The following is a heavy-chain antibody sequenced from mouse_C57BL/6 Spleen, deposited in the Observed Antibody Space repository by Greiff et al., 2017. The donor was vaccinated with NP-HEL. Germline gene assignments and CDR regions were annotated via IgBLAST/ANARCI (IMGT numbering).Heavy chain of an antibody. J-gene: IGHJ2*01. CDR1: GYTFTSYW. Sequence: QVQLQQPGTELVKPGASVKLSCKASGYTFTSYWMHWVKQRPGQGLEWIGNINPSNGGTNYNEKFKGKATLTVDKYSSTAYMQLSSLTSEDSAVYYCAKLGQRDYFDYWGQGTTLTVSS. CDR3: AKLGQRDYFDY. V-gene: IGHV1-53*01. CDR2: INPSNGGT. D-gene: IGHD4-1*01.